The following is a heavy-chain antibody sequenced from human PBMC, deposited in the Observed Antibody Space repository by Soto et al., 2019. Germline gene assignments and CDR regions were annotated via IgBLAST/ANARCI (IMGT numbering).Heavy chain of an antibody. CDR3: AKDLIRSEYYDFWSGPDY. CDR1: GFTFSSYA. V-gene: IGHV3-23*01. J-gene: IGHJ4*02. Sequence: GSLRLSCAASGFTFSSYAMSWVRQAPGKGLEWVSAISGSGGSTYYADSVKGRFTISRDNSKNTLYLQMNSLRAEDTAVYYCAKDLIRSEYYDFWSGPDYWGQGTLVTVSS. CDR2: ISGSGGST. D-gene: IGHD3-3*01.